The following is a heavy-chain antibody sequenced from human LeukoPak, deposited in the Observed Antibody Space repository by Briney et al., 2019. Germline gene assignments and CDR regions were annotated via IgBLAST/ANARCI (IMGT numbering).Heavy chain of an antibody. CDR2: ISYDGSNK. J-gene: IGHJ4*02. CDR1: GFTFSSYG. V-gene: IGHV3-30*18. Sequence: GGSLRLSCAASGFTFSSYGMHWVRQAPGKELEWVAVISYDGSNKYYADSVKGRFTISRDNSKNTLYLQTNSLRAEDTAVYYCAKDHSSGWDYFDYWGQGTLVTVSS. CDR3: AKDHSSGWDYFDY. D-gene: IGHD6-19*01.